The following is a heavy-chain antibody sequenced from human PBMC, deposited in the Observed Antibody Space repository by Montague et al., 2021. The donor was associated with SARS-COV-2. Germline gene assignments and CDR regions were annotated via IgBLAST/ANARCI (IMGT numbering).Heavy chain of an antibody. J-gene: IGHJ3*02. V-gene: IGHV4-39*07. CDR1: GGSISSRSYY. Sequence: SETLSLTCTVSGGSISSRSYYWGWIRQPPGKGLECIGGIYYSGNTYYNPSLKSRANISVDSSKNQFSLKLTPVTAADTAVYFCARERAVVGGQRTFDIWGQGTMVTVSS. CDR3: ARERAVVGGQRTFDI. CDR2: IYYSGNT. D-gene: IGHD1-26*01.